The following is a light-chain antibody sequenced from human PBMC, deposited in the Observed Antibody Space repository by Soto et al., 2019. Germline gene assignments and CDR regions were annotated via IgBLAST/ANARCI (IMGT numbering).Light chain of an antibody. V-gene: IGLV2-14*01. CDR2: GVN. CDR3: SSYTGRGTRV. CDR1: SSDFGGYNY. J-gene: IGLJ1*01. Sequence: QSALTQPASVSGSPGQSITISCTGTSSDFGGYNYVCWYQHHPGKAPKLIIYGVNNRPSGVSNRFSGSKSGNTASLTISGLQAEDEADYYCSSYTGRGTRVFGSGTKLTVL.